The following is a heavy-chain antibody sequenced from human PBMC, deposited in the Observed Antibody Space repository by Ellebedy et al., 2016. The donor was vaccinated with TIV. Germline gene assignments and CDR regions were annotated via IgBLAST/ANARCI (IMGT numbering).Heavy chain of an antibody. CDR1: GASISSNNW. V-gene: IGHV4-4*02. D-gene: IGHD3-9*01. Sequence: SETLSLTXAVSGASISSNNWWSWVRQPPGNGLEWIGDLFHIGRTNYNPSLKSRVTISVEKSKNQFSLVLRSVTAADTAIYYCARILTAYYNQYYDGMGVWGQGTTVTVSS. J-gene: IGHJ6*02. CDR3: ARILTAYYNQYYDGMGV. CDR2: LFHIGRT.